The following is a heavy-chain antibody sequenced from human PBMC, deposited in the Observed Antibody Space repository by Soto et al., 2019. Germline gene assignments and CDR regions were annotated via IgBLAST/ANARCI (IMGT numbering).Heavy chain of an antibody. CDR3: ARTNYHFDL. CDR1: GFTFSGYR. V-gene: IGHV3-74*01. Sequence: RLSCAASGFTFSGYRMHWVRQAPGKGLVWVSRINSDGSSTDYADSVRGRFTISRDNAKNTLHLQMDSLRAEDTAVYYCARTNYHFDLWGQGNTVTV. CDR2: INSDGSST. D-gene: IGHD3-10*01. J-gene: IGHJ4*02.